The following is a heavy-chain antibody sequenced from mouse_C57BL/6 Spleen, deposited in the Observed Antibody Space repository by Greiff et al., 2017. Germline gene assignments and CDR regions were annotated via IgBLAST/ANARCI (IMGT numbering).Heavy chain of an antibody. J-gene: IGHJ2*01. D-gene: IGHD1-1*01. CDR3: ARGDYGSSRGNY. Sequence: EVQLQQSGPGLVKPSQSLSLTCSVTGYSITSGYYWNWIRQFPGNKLEWMGYISYDGSNNYNPSLKNRISITRDTSKNQFFLKLNSVTTEDTATYYCARGDYGSSRGNYWGQGTTLTVSS. V-gene: IGHV3-6*01. CDR1: GYSITSGYY. CDR2: ISYDGSN.